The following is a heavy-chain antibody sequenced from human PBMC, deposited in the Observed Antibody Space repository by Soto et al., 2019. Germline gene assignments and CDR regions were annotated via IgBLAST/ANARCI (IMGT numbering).Heavy chain of an antibody. CDR3: ARIRKNCGGDCYALEY. CDR1: GGSISSDF. V-gene: IGHV4-59*01. CDR2: ISISGNT. D-gene: IGHD2-21*02. Sequence: SETLSLTCTVSGGSISSDFWSWIRQPPGKGLEWIGYISISGNTDYSPSLKSRATISADKSIRTAYLQWNSLEASDTAMYYCARIRKNCGGDCYALEYWGPGTLVTVSS. J-gene: IGHJ4*02.